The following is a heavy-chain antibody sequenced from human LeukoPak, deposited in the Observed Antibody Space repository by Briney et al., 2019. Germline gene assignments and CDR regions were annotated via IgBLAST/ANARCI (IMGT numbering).Heavy chain of an antibody. Sequence: GGSLRLSCAASGIIVSSYGMSWVRQAPGKGLEWVSIISGSGDTTFYAESVKGRFAISRDNSKNTLYLQMNSLRVEDTAVYYCAKDRGYDFSYGMDVWGQGTTVTVSS. CDR1: GIIVSSYG. CDR2: ISGSGDTT. V-gene: IGHV3-23*01. D-gene: IGHD5-12*01. J-gene: IGHJ6*02. CDR3: AKDRGYDFSYGMDV.